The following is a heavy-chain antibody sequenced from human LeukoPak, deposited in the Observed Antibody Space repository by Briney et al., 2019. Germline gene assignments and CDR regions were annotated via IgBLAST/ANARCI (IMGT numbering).Heavy chain of an antibody. CDR3: ARVGYSSGWRPYYFDY. J-gene: IGHJ4*02. V-gene: IGHV4-59*01. CDR1: GGSISTYY. CDR2: IYYSGST. D-gene: IGHD6-19*01. Sequence: SETLSLTCTVSGGSISTYYWTWIRQPPGKGLEWIGYIYYSGSTNYNPSLKSRVTISVDTSKNQFSLKLSSVTAADTAVYYCARVGYSSGWRPYYFDYWGQGTLVTVSS.